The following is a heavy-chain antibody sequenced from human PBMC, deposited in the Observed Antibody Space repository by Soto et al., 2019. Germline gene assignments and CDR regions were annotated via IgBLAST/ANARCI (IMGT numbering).Heavy chain of an antibody. CDR3: ARSIPYSGYDSPFDY. CDR2: IYYSGST. Sequence: SETLSLTCTVSGDSSSSYYWSWIRQPPGKGLEWIGYIYYSGSTNYNPSLKSRVTISVDTSKNQFSLKLSSVTAADTAVYYCARSIPYSGYDSPFDYWGQGTLVTVSS. V-gene: IGHV4-59*01. J-gene: IGHJ4*02. D-gene: IGHD5-12*01. CDR1: GDSSSSYY.